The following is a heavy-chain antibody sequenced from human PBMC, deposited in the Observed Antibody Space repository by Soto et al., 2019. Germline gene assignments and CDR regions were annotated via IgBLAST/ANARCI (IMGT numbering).Heavy chain of an antibody. D-gene: IGHD3-3*01. CDR2: ISYDGRNK. CDR1: GFTFSSYG. J-gene: IGHJ4*01. CDR3: AKGSGSEFWSGYYF. V-gene: IGHV3-30*18. Sequence: QVQLVESGGGVVQPGRSLRLSCAASGFTFSSYGMHWVRQAPGKGLEWVAVISYDGRNKYYADSVKGRFTISRDNSKNTLYLQMDSLRAEDTAVYYCAKGSGSEFWSGYYFWGHGTLVTVSS.